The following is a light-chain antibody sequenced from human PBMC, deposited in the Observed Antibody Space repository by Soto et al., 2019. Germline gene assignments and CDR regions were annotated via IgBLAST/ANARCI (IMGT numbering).Light chain of an antibody. J-gene: IGKJ1*01. CDR2: AAS. Sequence: EVVFTQSPCTLSLSPGERATLSCRASQSVSSRYLAWYQQKPGQAPRLPIYAASSRATGIPDRFSGSGSGADFTLTISRLEPEDFAVYYCQQYGSSPPWTFGQGTKVDIK. V-gene: IGKV3-20*01. CDR1: QSVSSRY. CDR3: QQYGSSPPWT.